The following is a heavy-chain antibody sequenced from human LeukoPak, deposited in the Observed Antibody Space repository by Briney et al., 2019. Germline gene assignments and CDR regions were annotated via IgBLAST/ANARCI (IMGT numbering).Heavy chain of an antibody. CDR1: GGSISSYY. Sequence: RTSETLSLTCTVSGGSISSYYWSWIRQPPGKGLEWIGYIYYGGSTDYNPSLKSRVTISKDTSKTQFSLRLSSVTSADTAVYYCARARLDSSGRFDSWGQGTLGTVSS. J-gene: IGHJ4*02. CDR2: IYYGGST. CDR3: ARARLDSSGRFDS. V-gene: IGHV4-59*01. D-gene: IGHD3-22*01.